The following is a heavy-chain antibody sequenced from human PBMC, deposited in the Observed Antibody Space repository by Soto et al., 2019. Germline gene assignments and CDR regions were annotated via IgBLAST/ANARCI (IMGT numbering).Heavy chain of an antibody. CDR2: IIPIFGTA. Sequence: EASVKVSCKASGGTFSSYAISWVRQAPGQGLEWMGGIIPIFGTANYAQKFQGRVTITADKSTSTAYMELSSLRSEDTAVYYCARDGLVARGYNWFDPWGQGTLVTVSS. J-gene: IGHJ5*02. D-gene: IGHD2-2*01. V-gene: IGHV1-69*06. CDR1: GGTFSSYA. CDR3: ARDGLVARGYNWFDP.